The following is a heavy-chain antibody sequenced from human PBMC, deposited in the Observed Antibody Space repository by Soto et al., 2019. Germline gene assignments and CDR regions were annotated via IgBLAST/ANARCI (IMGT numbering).Heavy chain of an antibody. Sequence: EVQLLESGGSLVQPGGSLRLSCAASGFTFSSYAMTWVRRAPGKGLEWISTNSGNSDTIFYVDSVKGRFTISRDNSKNPLYSQMNSLRAEDTDVYYCAKSRFACRIGFFDYWGQGTLVTV. CDR1: GFTFSSYA. J-gene: IGHJ4*02. CDR2: NSGNSDTI. D-gene: IGHD2-15*01. V-gene: IGHV3-23*01. CDR3: AKSRFACRIGFFDY.